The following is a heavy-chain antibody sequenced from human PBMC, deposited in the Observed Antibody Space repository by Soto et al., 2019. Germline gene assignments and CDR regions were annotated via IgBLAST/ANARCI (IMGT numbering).Heavy chain of an antibody. CDR1: GGSISSGGYY. J-gene: IGHJ5*02. CDR3: ARQVSAARKYWFDP. V-gene: IGHV4-31*03. CDR2: IYYSGST. Sequence: SDTLSLTCTVSGGSISSGGYYWSWIRQHPGKGLEWIGYIYYSGSTYYNPSLKSRVTISVDTSKNQFSLKLSSVTAADTAVYYCARQVSAARKYWFDPWGQGTLVTVSS. D-gene: IGHD6-6*01.